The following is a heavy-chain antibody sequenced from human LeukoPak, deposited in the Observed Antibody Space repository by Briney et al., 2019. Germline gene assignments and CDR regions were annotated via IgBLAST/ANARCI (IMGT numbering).Heavy chain of an antibody. D-gene: IGHD6-19*01. CDR1: GYTFTSYG. CDR3: ARDRVIAVAGNSHDY. V-gene: IGHV1-18*01. J-gene: IGHJ4*02. Sequence: ASVKVSCKASGYTFTSYGISWVRQAPGQGLEWMGWISAYNGNTNYAQKLQGRVTMTTYTSTSTAYMELRSLRSDDTAVYYCARDRVIAVAGNSHDYWGQGTLVTVSS. CDR2: ISAYNGNT.